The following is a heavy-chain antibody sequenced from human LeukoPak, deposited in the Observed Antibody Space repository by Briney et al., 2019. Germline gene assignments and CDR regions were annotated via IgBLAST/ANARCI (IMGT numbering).Heavy chain of an antibody. CDR2: ISSSSSYI. CDR3: ARDRVYGWGLITGTTEDFDY. V-gene: IGHV3-21*01. D-gene: IGHD1-7*01. CDR1: GFTFSSYS. Sequence: VGSLRLSCAASGFTFSSYSMNWVRRAPGKGLEWVSSISSSSSYIYYADSVKGRFTISRDNAKNSLYLQMNSLRAEDTAVYYCARDRVYGWGLITGTTEDFDYWGQGTLVTVSS. J-gene: IGHJ4*02.